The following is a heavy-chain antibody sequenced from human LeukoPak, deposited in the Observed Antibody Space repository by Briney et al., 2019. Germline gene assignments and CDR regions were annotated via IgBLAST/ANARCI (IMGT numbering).Heavy chain of an antibody. CDR3: ARGAGTGNYYAY. V-gene: IGHV3-23*01. CDR1: GLTFSSYA. D-gene: IGHD1-1*01. Sequence: SGGSLRLSCAASGLTFSSYAMSWVRQAPRKGLEWVSAISGSGGSTYYADSVRGRFTISRDNSKNTLYLQMNGLRAEDTAVYYCARGAGTGNYYAYWGQGTLVTVSS. CDR2: ISGSGGST. J-gene: IGHJ4*02.